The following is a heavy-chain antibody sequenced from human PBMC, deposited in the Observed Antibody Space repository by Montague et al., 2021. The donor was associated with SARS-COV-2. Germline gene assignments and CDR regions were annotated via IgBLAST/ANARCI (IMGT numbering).Heavy chain of an antibody. Sequence: SETLSLTCTVSGGSISSYYWSWIRQPPGKGLEWIGYIYYSGSSNYNPSLKSRVTISIDTSKNQFSLNLNSVTAADEAVYYCASPGGYCSGGNCYYDFWGQGTLVTVSS. D-gene: IGHD2-15*01. V-gene: IGHV4-59*01. J-gene: IGHJ4*02. CDR3: ASPGGYCSGGNCYYDF. CDR2: IYYSGSS. CDR1: GGSISSYY.